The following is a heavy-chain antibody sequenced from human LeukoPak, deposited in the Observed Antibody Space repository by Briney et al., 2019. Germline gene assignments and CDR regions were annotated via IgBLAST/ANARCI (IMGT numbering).Heavy chain of an antibody. CDR1: GGSISSYY. CDR3: ARADCSSTSCYWFDP. Sequence: PSETLSLTCTVSGGSISSYYWSWIRQPAGKGLEWIGRIYTSGSTNYNPSLKSRVTVSVDTSKNQFSLKLSSVTAADTAVYYCARADCSSTSCYWFDPWGQGTLVTVSS. CDR2: IYTSGST. D-gene: IGHD2-2*01. J-gene: IGHJ5*02. V-gene: IGHV4-4*07.